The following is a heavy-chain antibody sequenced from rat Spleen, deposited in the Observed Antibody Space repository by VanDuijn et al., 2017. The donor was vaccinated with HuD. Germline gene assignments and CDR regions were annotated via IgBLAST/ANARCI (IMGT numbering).Heavy chain of an antibody. Sequence: EVQLVESGGDLVQPGRSLKLSCAASGFTFNNYDMAWVRQDSTKGLEWVASISPGGGSTYYRDSVKGRFTVSRDNAKSTLYLQMDSLRSEDTATYYCARQWLTGSHWFFDFWGPGTMVTVSS. J-gene: IGHJ1*01. D-gene: IGHD1-4*01. CDR2: ISPGGGST. CDR3: ARQWLTGSHWFFDF. CDR1: GFTFNNYD. V-gene: IGHV5-25*01.